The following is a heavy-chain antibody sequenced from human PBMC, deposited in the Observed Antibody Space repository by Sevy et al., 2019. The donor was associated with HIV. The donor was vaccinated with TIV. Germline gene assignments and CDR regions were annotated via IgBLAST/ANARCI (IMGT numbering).Heavy chain of an antibody. V-gene: IGHV3-21*01. D-gene: IGHD6-6*01. Sequence: GGSLRLSCAASGFTFSSYSMNWVRQAPGKGLEWVSSISSSSSYIYYADSVKGRFTISRDNAKNSLYLQMNSLRAEDTAVYYCARDATSIAALDYCGQGTLVTVSS. CDR1: GFTFSSYS. CDR3: ARDATSIAALDY. J-gene: IGHJ4*02. CDR2: ISSSSSYI.